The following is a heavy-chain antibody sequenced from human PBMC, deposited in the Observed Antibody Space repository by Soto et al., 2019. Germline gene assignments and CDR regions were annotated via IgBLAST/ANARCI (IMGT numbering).Heavy chain of an antibody. V-gene: IGHV1-18*04. D-gene: IGHD3-16*01. J-gene: IGHJ4*02. CDR2: ISAYNGNT. Sequence: QVQLVQSGAEVKKPGASVKVSCKASGYTFTSYGISWVRQAPGQGLEWMGWISAYNGNTNYAQKLPGRVTMTTDTATSTAYMELMSLRSDDTAVYYCARDGKGEYTASFFDYLGQGTLVTVSS. CDR3: ARDGKGEYTASFFDY. CDR1: GYTFTSYG.